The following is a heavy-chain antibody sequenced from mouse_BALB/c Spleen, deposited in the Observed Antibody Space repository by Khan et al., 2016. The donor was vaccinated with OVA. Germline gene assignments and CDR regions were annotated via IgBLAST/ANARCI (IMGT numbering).Heavy chain of an antibody. CDR3: ARGASYWYVDV. V-gene: IGHV9-1*02. Sequence: QIQLVQSGPELKKPGETVKISCKASGYTFTNYGMNWVKQAPGKGLKWMGWINTYTGEPTYTDDFKGRFAFSLETSAGTAYLQINNLKNEDMATYFCARGASYWYVDVWGAGTTVTVSS. CDR1: GYTFTNYG. CDR2: INTYTGEP. J-gene: IGHJ1*01.